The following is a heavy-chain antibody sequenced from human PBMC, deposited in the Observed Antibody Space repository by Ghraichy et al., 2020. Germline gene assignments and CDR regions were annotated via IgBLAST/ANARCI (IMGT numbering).Heavy chain of an antibody. CDR3: ARDDSASGSGSWERWFDP. CDR2: IIPIFGTA. Sequence: SVKVSCKASGGTFSSYAISWVRQAPGQGLEWMGGIIPIFGTANYAQKFQGRVPITADESTSTAYMELSSLRSEDTAVYYCARDDSASGSGSWERWFDPWGQGTLVTVSS. D-gene: IGHD3-10*01. V-gene: IGHV1-69*13. J-gene: IGHJ5*02. CDR1: GGTFSSYA.